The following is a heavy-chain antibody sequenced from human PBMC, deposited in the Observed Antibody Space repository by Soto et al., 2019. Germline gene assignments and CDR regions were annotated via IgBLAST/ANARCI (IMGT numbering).Heavy chain of an antibody. CDR2: IIPILGTP. Sequence: QVQLVQSGAEVKKPGSSVKVSCKVSGDTFSTYSISWVRQAPGQGLEWLGGIIPILGTPSYAQRFQDRVTITADKDTTTAYRELSSLRSEDTAVYYCARERSRYDRSGYYRPDYWGQGTLVTVSS. D-gene: IGHD3-22*01. J-gene: IGHJ4*02. CDR3: ARERSRYDRSGYYRPDY. CDR1: GDTFSTYS. V-gene: IGHV1-69*06.